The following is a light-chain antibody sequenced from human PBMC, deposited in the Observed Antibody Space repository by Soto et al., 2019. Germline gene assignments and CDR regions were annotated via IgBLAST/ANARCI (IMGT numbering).Light chain of an antibody. CDR3: QKSYSTPPT. CDR2: AAS. V-gene: IGKV1-39*01. J-gene: IGKJ1*01. CDR1: QSISSY. Sequence: DIQMTQSPSSLSASVGDRATITCRASQSISSYLNWYQQKPGKAPKLLIYAASSLQSVVPSRFSGSGSGTDFTLTISSLQPEDFATYYCQKSYSTPPTFGQGTKVEIK.